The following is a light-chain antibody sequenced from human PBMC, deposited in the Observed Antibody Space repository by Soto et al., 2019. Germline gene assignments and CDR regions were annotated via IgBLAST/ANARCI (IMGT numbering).Light chain of an antibody. CDR3: QQSYSTPYT. CDR2: GAS. CDR1: QSVTSN. V-gene: IGKV3-15*01. J-gene: IGKJ2*01. Sequence: EIVMTQSPATLSVSPGERATLSCRASQSVTSNLAWYQQKPGRAPRLLIYGASTRATGIPARFSGSGSGTEFTLTISNLQSEDFALYYCQQSYSTPYTFGQGTKLEIK.